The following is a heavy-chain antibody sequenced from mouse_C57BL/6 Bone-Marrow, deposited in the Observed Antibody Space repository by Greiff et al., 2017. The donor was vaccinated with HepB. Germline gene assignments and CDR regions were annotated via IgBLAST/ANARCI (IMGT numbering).Heavy chain of an antibody. CDR1: GFTFSDYG. D-gene: IGHD1-1*01. CDR2: ISSGSSTI. V-gene: IGHV5-17*01. J-gene: IGHJ2*01. CDR3: APVVATGFDY. Sequence: EVKLMESGGGLVKPGGSLKLSCAASGFTFSDYGMHWVRQAPEKGLEWVAYISSGSSTIYYADTVKGRFTISRDNAKNTLFLQMTSLRSEDTAMYYCAPVVATGFDYWGQGTTLTVSS.